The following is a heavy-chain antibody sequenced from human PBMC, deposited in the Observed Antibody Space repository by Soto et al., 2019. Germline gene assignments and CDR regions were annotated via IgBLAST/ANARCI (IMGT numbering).Heavy chain of an antibody. V-gene: IGHV3-48*02. CDR2: ISSSSTI. CDR1: GFTFSSYS. Sequence: GGSLRLSCAASGFTFSSYSMNWVRQAPGKGLEWVSYISSSSTIYYADSVKGRFTISRDNATNSLYRQMNSLRDEDTAVYYCAGDRISIVGVVQRGGGCYYYGLDVWGQGTTVTVSS. J-gene: IGHJ6*02. CDR3: AGDRISIVGVVQRGGGCYYYGLDV. D-gene: IGHD3-3*01.